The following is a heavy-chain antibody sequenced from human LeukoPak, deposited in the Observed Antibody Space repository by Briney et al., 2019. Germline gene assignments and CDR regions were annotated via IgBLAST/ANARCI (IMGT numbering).Heavy chain of an antibody. D-gene: IGHD5-18*01. CDR2: IDYSGST. CDR3: ARLGYSYGYTALDP. Sequence: SETLSLACTVSGGSISSYYGSWIRQPPGKGLEWIGYIDYSGSTNYNPSLKSRVTISVDTSKNQFSLKLSSVTAADTAVYYCARLGYSYGYTALDPWGQGTLVTVSS. J-gene: IGHJ5*02. V-gene: IGHV4-59*08. CDR1: GGSISSYY.